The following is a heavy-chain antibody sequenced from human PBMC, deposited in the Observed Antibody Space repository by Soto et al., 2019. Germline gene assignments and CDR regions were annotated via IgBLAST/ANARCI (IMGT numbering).Heavy chain of an antibody. Sequence: QVQLVEAGGGVVQPGRSLRLSCAASGFTFSSYGMHWVRQAPGKGLEWVAVIWYDGSNKYYADSVKGRFTISRDNSKNTLYLQMNSLRAEDTAVYYCARALDGMDVGGQGTTVTVSS. CDR3: ARALDGMDV. V-gene: IGHV3-33*01. CDR1: GFTFSSYG. D-gene: IGHD6-6*01. J-gene: IGHJ6*02. CDR2: IWYDGSNK.